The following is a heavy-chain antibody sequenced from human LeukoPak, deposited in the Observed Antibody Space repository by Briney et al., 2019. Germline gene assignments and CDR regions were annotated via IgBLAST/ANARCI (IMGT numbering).Heavy chain of an antibody. CDR2: IDAGGTNT. CDR3: ANGETPDY. CDR1: GYNLRTYA. D-gene: IGHD3-10*01. V-gene: IGHV3-23*01. J-gene: IGHJ4*02. Sequence: GGSLRLSCIDSGYNLRTYAMTSVREPLRRRLQWVSTIDAGGTNTKYADSVKGRFTISKDSSKITLYLQMNSLRVEDTAVYYCANGETPDYWGQGTLVTVSS.